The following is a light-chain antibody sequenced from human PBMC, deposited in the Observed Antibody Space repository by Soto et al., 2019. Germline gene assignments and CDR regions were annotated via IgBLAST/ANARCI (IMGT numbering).Light chain of an antibody. CDR2: DAS. V-gene: IGKV3-11*01. CDR1: QSVRSS. J-gene: IGKJ1*01. CDR3: QQRSNWPRT. Sequence: EIVLTQSTATLSLSPGERATLSCRASQSVRSSFAWYQQKPGQAPRLLIYDASTRATGIPARFSGSGSGADFTLTISSLEPEDFAVYYCQQRSNWPRTFGQGTKVEIK.